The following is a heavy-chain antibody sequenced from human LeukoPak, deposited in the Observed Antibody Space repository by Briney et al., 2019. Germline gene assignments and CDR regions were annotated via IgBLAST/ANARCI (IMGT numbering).Heavy chain of an antibody. CDR2: IGASGGST. CDR1: GFTFSSYA. Sequence: GGSLRLSCATSGFTFSSYAMSWVRQAPGKGLEWVSGIGASGGSTYYADSVKGRFTISRDNSKNTLYLQMNSLRTEDTAVYYCAKAEGYDILTGLDYWGQGTLVIVSS. CDR3: AKAEGYDILTGLDY. D-gene: IGHD3-9*01. V-gene: IGHV3-23*01. J-gene: IGHJ4*02.